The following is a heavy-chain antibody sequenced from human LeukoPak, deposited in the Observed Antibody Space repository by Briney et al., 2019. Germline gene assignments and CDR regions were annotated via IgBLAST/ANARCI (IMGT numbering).Heavy chain of an antibody. CDR1: GGPISSYY. D-gene: IGHD1-26*01. CDR2: IYYSGST. CDR3: ARQVRYSGITGAFDI. V-gene: IGHV4-59*08. J-gene: IGHJ3*02. Sequence: SETLSLTCTVSGGPISSYYWSWIRQPPGKGLEWIGYIYYSGSTNYNPSLKSRVTISVDTSKNQFSLKLSSVTAADTAVYYCARQVRYSGITGAFDIWGQGTMVTVSS.